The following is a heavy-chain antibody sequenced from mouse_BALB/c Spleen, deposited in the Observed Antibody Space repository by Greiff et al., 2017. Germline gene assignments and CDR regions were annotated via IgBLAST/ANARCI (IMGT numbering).Heavy chain of an antibody. D-gene: IGHD4-1*01. CDR3: ARRGTGTLFAY. J-gene: IGHJ3*01. CDR1: GFTFSSYA. Sequence: EVQLVESGGGLVKPGGSLKLSCAASGFTFSSYAMSWVRQSPEKRLEWVAEISSGGSYTYYPDTVTGRFTISRDNAKNTLYLEMSSLKSEDTAMYYCARRGTGTLFAYWGQGTLVTVSA. CDR2: ISSGGSYT. V-gene: IGHV5-9-4*01.